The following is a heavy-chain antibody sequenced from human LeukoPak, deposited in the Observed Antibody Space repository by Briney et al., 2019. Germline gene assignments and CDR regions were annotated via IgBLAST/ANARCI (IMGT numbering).Heavy chain of an antibody. CDR3: AARSSGNPYF. CDR1: GLTLSTFW. V-gene: IGHV3-7*03. CDR2: IKQDGSEK. Sequence: GGSLRLSCAASGLTLSTFWMSWVRQVPGKGLEWVANIKQDGSEKYFVDSVKGRFTISRDNAKNSLYLQMNSPRAEDTAVYYCAARSSGNPYFWGQGTLVTVSS. D-gene: IGHD1-26*01. J-gene: IGHJ4*02.